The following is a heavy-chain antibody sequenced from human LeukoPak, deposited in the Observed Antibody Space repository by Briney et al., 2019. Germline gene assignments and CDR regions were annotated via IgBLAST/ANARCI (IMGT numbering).Heavy chain of an antibody. CDR3: ARATTNTRNWFDP. V-gene: IGHV4-59*01. D-gene: IGHD1-14*01. CDR2: IYYSGSI. J-gene: IGHJ5*02. Sequence: SETLSLTCTVSGCSISSYYWSWIRQPPGKGLEWIGYIYYSGSINYNPSLESRVTISVDTSKNQFSLKLTSVTAADTAVYYCARATTNTRNWFDPWGQGTLVTVSS. CDR1: GCSISSYY.